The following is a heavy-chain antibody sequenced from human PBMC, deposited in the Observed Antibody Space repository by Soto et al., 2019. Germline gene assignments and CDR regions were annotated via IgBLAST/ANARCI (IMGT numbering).Heavy chain of an antibody. J-gene: IGHJ6*02. Sequence: HPRGSLILSCAASAFILGSYTMSWVCQAPGKGLEWVSSISGSDGTTYYADSVKGRLSISRDKSKNTLYLQMNSLRAEDTAIYYCAKIDFWTSYYGLDVWGQGTPVTVSS. CDR3: AKIDFWTSYYGLDV. D-gene: IGHD3-3*01. CDR1: AFILGSYT. CDR2: ISGSDGTT. V-gene: IGHV3-23*01.